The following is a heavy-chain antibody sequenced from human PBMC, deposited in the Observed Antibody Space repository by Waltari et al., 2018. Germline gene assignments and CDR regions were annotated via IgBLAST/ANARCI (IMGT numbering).Heavy chain of an antibody. CDR3: ARAGYSGSFFDY. CDR1: GFTVSSTY. J-gene: IGHJ4*02. Sequence: EVRLVESGGGLIQPGGSLRLSCAASGFTVSSTYLSWVRQAPGKGLEWVSVIYSGGSTDCADSVKGRFTISRDNAKNTLYLQMNSLRAEDTAVYYCARAGYSGSFFDYWGQGTLVTVSS. D-gene: IGHD1-26*01. V-gene: IGHV3-53*01. CDR2: IYSGGST.